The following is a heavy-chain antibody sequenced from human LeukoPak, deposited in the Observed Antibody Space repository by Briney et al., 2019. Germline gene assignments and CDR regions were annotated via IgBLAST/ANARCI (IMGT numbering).Heavy chain of an antibody. J-gene: IGHJ4*02. D-gene: IGHD4-17*01. CDR3: ARTTTVTYFDY. CDR1: GFTFSSYA. CDR2: ISYDGSNK. Sequence: GGSLRLSCAASGFTFSSYAMHWVRQAPGKGLEWVAVISYDGSNKYYADSVKGRFTISRDNSKNTLYLQMNSLRAEDTAVYYCARTTTVTYFDYWGQGTLVTVSS. V-gene: IGHV3-30-3*01.